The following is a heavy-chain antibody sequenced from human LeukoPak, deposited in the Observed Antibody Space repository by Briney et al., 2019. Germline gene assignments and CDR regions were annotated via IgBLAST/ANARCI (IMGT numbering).Heavy chain of an antibody. CDR1: GGSISSGDYY. D-gene: IGHD3-22*01. J-gene: IGHJ4*02. CDR3: ARDTADSSGYRWDY. Sequence: SETLSLTCTVSGGSISSGDYYWSWIRQPPGKGLEWIGYIYYSGSTNYNPSLKSRVTISVDTSKNQFSLKLSSVTAADTAVYYCARDTADSSGYRWDYWGQGTLVTVSS. V-gene: IGHV4-61*08. CDR2: IYYSGST.